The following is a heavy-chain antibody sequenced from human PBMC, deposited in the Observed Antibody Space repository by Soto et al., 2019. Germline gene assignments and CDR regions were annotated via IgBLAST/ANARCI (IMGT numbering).Heavy chain of an antibody. CDR1: GFDFNIYA. V-gene: IGHV3-30-3*01. J-gene: IGHJ4*02. CDR2: MSHDGTNR. Sequence: GGSLRLSCADSGFDFNIYAILWVRQAPGKGLERVAVMSHDGTNRNYTDSVRDRFTISRDNSKNTVYLEMDSLRADDTAVYYCARSSGVPTPDFDYWGQGTLVTVSS. D-gene: IGHD3-3*01. CDR3: ARSSGVPTPDFDY.